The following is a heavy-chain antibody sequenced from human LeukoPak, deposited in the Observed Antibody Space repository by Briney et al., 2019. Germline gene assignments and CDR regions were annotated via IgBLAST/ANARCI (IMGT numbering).Heavy chain of an antibody. D-gene: IGHD3-9*01. CDR3: ARAPPYYDILTGYYRYYYYGMDV. CDR2: INHSGST. Sequence: SETLSLTCAVYGGSFSGYYWSWIRQPPGKGLEWIGEINHSGSTNYNPSLKSRVTISVDTSKNQFSLKLSSVTAADTAVYYCARAPPYYDILTGYYRYYYYGMDVWGQGTTVTVSS. J-gene: IGHJ6*02. V-gene: IGHV4-34*01. CDR1: GGSFSGYY.